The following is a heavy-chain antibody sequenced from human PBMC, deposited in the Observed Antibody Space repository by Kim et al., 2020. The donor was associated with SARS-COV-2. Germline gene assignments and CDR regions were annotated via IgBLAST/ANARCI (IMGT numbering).Heavy chain of an antibody. Sequence: GGSLRLSCAPSGFTFSATEMNWFRQAPGMGPQWLAYITNDGRTTNYADSVKGRFTISRDNAKNSLYLHMNSLGAEDTAVYYCARGDPLPGWGPGTLVIVSS. CDR3: ARGDPLPG. CDR2: ITNDGRTT. V-gene: IGHV3-48*03. J-gene: IGHJ4*02. CDR1: GFTFSATE.